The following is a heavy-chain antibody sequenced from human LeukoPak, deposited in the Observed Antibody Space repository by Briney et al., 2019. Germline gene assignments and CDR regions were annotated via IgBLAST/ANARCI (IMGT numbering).Heavy chain of an antibody. J-gene: IGHJ6*02. Sequence: GRSLRLSCAASGFTFSSYGMHWVRQAPGKGLEWVAVISYDGSNKYYADSVKGRFTISRDNSKNTLYLQMNSLRAEDTAVYYCAKDSLSYTHYYGMDVWGQGATVTVSS. CDR2: ISYDGSNK. D-gene: IGHD2-8*01. CDR1: GFTFSSYG. CDR3: AKDSLSYTHYYGMDV. V-gene: IGHV3-30*18.